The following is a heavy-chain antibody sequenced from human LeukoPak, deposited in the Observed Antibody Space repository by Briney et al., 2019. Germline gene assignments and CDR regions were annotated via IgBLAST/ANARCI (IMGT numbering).Heavy chain of an antibody. V-gene: IGHV4-39*07. Sequence: PSETLSLTCTVSGGSISSSSYYWGWIRQPPGKGLEWIGSIYYSGSTYYNPTLKSRVTISVDTSKNQFSLRLSSVTAADTAVYYCASVSHRDYYDSSGPYNWFDPWGQGTLVTVSS. CDR3: ASVSHRDYYDSSGPYNWFDP. D-gene: IGHD3-22*01. CDR2: IYYSGST. CDR1: GGSISSSSYY. J-gene: IGHJ5*02.